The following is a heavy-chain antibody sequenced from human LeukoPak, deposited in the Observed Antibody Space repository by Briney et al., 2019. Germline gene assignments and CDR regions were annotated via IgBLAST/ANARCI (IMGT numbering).Heavy chain of an antibody. CDR1: GFTFSDYE. Sequence: PGGSVRLSCAASGFTFSDYEMNWVRQAPGKGLEWLAYIDRIYSLIHYADSVKGRFTISRDNAENSLYLQMSSLRVEDTAVYYCARDGTPHYTTGSVFFDYWGQGTLVSLSS. CDR3: ARDGTPHYTTGSVFFDY. CDR2: IDRIYSLI. J-gene: IGHJ4*02. V-gene: IGHV3-48*03. D-gene: IGHD6-25*01.